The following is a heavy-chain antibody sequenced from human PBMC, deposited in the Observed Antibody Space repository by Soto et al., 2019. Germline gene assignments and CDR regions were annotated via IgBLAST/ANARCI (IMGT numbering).Heavy chain of an antibody. CDR2: IIPILDIA. V-gene: IGHV1-69*02. J-gene: IGHJ4*02. CDR1: GGTLSSNT. D-gene: IGHD5-12*01. Sequence: QVQLVQSGAEVKKPGSSVKVSCKTSGGTLSSNTISWVRQAPGQGLEWMGRIIPILDIANYAQKFQGRVTIPADESTSTAYMEVSSLRSEDTAVYYCARATRGYSGYDYYFDYWGQGTLVTVTS. CDR3: ARATRGYSGYDYYFDY.